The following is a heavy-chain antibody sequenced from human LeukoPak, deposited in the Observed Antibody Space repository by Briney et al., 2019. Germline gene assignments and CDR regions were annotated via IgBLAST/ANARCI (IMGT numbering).Heavy chain of an antibody. CDR1: GFTFSSYE. Sequence: GGSLRLSCAASGFTFSSYEMNWVRQAPGKGLEWVSYISSSGSTIYYADSVKGRFTISRDNAKNSLYLQMNSLRAEDTAVYYCARVVVLSYYYYYMDVWGKGTTVTISS. V-gene: IGHV3-48*03. CDR2: ISSSGSTI. CDR3: ARVVVLSYYYYYMDV. D-gene: IGHD2-15*01. J-gene: IGHJ6*03.